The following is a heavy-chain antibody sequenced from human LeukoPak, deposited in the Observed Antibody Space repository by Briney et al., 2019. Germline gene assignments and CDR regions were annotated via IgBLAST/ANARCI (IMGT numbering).Heavy chain of an antibody. CDR3: ARGEGWIQLWADYYGMDV. D-gene: IGHD5-18*01. J-gene: IGHJ6*04. Sequence: ASVKVSCKASGYTFTGYYMHRVRQAPGQGLEWMGWINPNSGGTNYAQKFQGWVTMTRDTSISTAYMELSRLRSDDTAVYYCARGEGWIQLWADYYGMDVWGKGTTVTVSS. CDR1: GYTFTGYY. CDR2: INPNSGGT. V-gene: IGHV1-2*04.